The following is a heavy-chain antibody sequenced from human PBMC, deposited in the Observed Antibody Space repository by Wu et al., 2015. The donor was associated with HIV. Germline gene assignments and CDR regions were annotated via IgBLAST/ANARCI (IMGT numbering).Heavy chain of an antibody. CDR2: IIPIFGTA. Sequence: QVQLVQSGAEVKKPGSSVKVSCKASGGTFSSYAISWVRQAPGQGLEWMGRIIPIFGTANYAQKFQGRVTITADESTSTAYMELSSLRSEDTAVYYCARDSGSGPNFYYYGMDVWGQGTTVTVSS. V-gene: IGHV1-69*13. D-gene: IGHD6-19*01. J-gene: IGHJ6*02. CDR1: GGTFSSYA. CDR3: ARDSGSGPNFYYYGMDV.